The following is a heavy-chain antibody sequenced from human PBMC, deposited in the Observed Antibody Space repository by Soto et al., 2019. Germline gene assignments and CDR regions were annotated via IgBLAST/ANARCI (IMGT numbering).Heavy chain of an antibody. D-gene: IGHD3-22*01. CDR3: ARVWDSSGPNFDY. CDR2: IYYSGST. Sequence: SETLSLTCTVSGGSIRSSTYYWGWIRQPPGKGLEWIGSIYYSGSTHYNPSLKSRVTMSVDTSTNQFSLKLSSVTAADTAVYYCARVWDSSGPNFDYWGQGTLVTVSS. J-gene: IGHJ4*02. V-gene: IGHV4-39*07. CDR1: GGSIRSSTYY.